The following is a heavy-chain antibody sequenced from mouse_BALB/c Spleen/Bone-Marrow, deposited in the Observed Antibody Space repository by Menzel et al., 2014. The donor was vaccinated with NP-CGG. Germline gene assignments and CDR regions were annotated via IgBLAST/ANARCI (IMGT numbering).Heavy chain of an antibody. D-gene: IGHD1-2*01. CDR3: ARPYYGLYAMDY. CDR1: GFSLTNYG. V-gene: IGHV2-9*02. CDR2: IWAGGST. Sequence: VQLVESGPGLVAPSQSLSITCTVSGFSLTNYGVHWVRQPPGKGLEWLGVIWAGGSTNYNSALMSRLSISKDNTKSQVFLKMNSLQTDDTAMYYCARPYYGLYAMDYWGQGTSVTVSS. J-gene: IGHJ4*01.